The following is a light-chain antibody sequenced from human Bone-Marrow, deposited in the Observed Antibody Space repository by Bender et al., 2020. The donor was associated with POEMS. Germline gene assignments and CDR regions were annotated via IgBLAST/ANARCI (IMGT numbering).Light chain of an antibody. CDR2: DNT. CDR1: NIGSYS. Sequence: SYVLTQAPSVSVAPGGTARITCGGNNIGSYSVHWYQQKPGQAPVLVIYDNTDRPAGYTESFFASNSGNAATLTIRRVEAGDEADFYCQVWDSNTDAWVFGGGTKLTVL. CDR3: QVWDSNTDAWV. J-gene: IGLJ3*02. V-gene: IGLV3-21*01.